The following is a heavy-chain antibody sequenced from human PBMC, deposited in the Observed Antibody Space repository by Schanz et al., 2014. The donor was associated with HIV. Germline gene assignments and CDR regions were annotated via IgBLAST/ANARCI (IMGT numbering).Heavy chain of an antibody. V-gene: IGHV3-9*01. CDR1: GFTFSSFA. Sequence: VQLVESGGGVVQPGRSLRLSCAASGFTFSSFAMHWVRQAPGKGLEWVSGISWNSGSIGYADSVKGRFAISRDNAKNSLFLQMNSLRAGDTAVYYCASTEFPYSSSSDYYYGMDVWGQGTTVTVSS. CDR3: ASTEFPYSSSSDYYYGMDV. J-gene: IGHJ6*02. CDR2: ISWNSGSI. D-gene: IGHD6-6*01.